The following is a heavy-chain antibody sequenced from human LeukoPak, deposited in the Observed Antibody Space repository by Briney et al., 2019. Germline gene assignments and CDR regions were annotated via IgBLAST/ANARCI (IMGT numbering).Heavy chain of an antibody. CDR1: GFTFSTYW. J-gene: IGHJ3*02. D-gene: IGHD6-6*01. CDR2: ISTDGSST. Sequence: GGSLRLSCSASGFTFSTYWMHWVRQAPGKGLVWVSRISTDGSSTNSADSVKGRLTISRDNAKNTLYLQMNSLRAEDTAVYYCVREYSSSSGRAFDMWGQGTMVTVSP. CDR3: VREYSSSSGRAFDM. V-gene: IGHV3-74*01.